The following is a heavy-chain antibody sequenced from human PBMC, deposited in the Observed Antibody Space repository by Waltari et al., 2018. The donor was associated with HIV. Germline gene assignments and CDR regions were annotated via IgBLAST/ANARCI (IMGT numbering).Heavy chain of an antibody. CDR2: RKQDGSEK. CDR1: GFTFSSHW. J-gene: IGHJ4*02. CDR3: ARGGFYGSGSKVN. V-gene: IGHV3-7*04. D-gene: IGHD3-10*01. Sequence: VQLVESGGGLVTPGGSLRLSCAASGFTFSSHWMCWVGQAPGKGLEWVANRKQDGSEKYYVDSVNGQFTISRDNAENSLYLQMNSLRAEDTAVYYCARGGFYGSGSKVNWGQGTLVTVSS.